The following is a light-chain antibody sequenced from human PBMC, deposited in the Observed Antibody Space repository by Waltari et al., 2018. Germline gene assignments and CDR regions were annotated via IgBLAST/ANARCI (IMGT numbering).Light chain of an antibody. J-gene: IGKJ2*01. Sequence: EIVLTQSPGTLSLSPGERATLSCRASQSVTSNYLAWSQQKAGQAPRLLIYAASTRAVGIPDRFSASGSETDFTLAISRLEPGDFAVYYCQQYGGSPPTFGQGTKLEIK. CDR2: AAS. CDR3: QQYGGSPPT. V-gene: IGKV3-20*01. CDR1: QSVTSNY.